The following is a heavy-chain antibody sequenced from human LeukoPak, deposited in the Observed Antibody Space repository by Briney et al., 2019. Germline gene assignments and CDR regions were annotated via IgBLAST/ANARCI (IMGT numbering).Heavy chain of an antibody. J-gene: IGHJ4*02. Sequence: SQTLSLTCAVSGGSISSSTYYWGWIRQPPGKGLEWIGSIYYSGIIYYNPSLKSRVTISVDTSKNQFSLKLSSVTAADTAVYYCARLLSAIAAAGPPDYWGQGTLVTVSS. D-gene: IGHD6-13*01. CDR3: ARLLSAIAAAGPPDY. V-gene: IGHV4-39*01. CDR2: IYYSGII. CDR1: GGSISSSTYY.